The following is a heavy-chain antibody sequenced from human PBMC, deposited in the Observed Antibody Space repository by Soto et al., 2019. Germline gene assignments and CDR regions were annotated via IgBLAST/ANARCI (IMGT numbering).Heavy chain of an antibody. V-gene: IGHV1-8*01. CDR2: MNPNSGNT. D-gene: IGHD4-17*01. Sequence: QVQLVQSGAEVKKPGASVKVSCKASGYTFTSYDINWVRQATGQGLEWMGWMNPNSGNTGYAQKFQGRVTMTRNTSISTAYMELSSLRSEDTAVYYWARGGHYGDYVYSYGMDVWGQGTTVTVSS. CDR1: GYTFTSYD. CDR3: ARGGHYGDYVYSYGMDV. J-gene: IGHJ6*02.